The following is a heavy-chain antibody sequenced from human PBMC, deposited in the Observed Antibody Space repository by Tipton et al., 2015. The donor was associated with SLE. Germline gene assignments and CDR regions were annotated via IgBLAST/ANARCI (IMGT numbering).Heavy chain of an antibody. CDR2: IYDRVNS. Sequence: TLSLTCAVSGSPISNGYYWGWIRQPPGKEMEWIGSIYDRVNSYYNPSLRSRVTISVDTSKNQFSLKLTSVTAADTAVYYCARHSSMTSVVMGSWGQGTLVTVSS. D-gene: IGHD4-23*01. J-gene: IGHJ5*02. V-gene: IGHV4-38-2*01. CDR1: GSPISNGYY. CDR3: ARHSSMTSVVMGS.